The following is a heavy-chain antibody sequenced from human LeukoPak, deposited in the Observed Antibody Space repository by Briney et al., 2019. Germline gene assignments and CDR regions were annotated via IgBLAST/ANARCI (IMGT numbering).Heavy chain of an antibody. CDR2: INSDGSST. Sequence: PGGSLRLSCAASGFTFSSYWMHWVRQAPGKGLVWVSRINSDGSSTSYADSVKGRFTISRDNAKNTLYLQMNSLRAEDTAVYYCASIHYYDSGSYNDVDYWGQGTLVTVSS. CDR1: GFTFSSYW. D-gene: IGHD3-10*01. J-gene: IGHJ4*02. CDR3: ASIHYYDSGSYNDVDY. V-gene: IGHV3-74*01.